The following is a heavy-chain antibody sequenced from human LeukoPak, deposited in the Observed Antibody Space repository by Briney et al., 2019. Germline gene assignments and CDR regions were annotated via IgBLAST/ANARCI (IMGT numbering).Heavy chain of an antibody. D-gene: IGHD2-2*01. J-gene: IGHJ4*02. CDR3: ARDYCNSSRCYAMDY. Sequence: GGFLILSCAASGIIVRSNNMSGVRQAPGKGLEWAAVIYSEGTTYYTDSVKGRFTISRDNSKNTVYLQVNSLRAEDTAVYYCARDYCNSSRCYAMDYWGQGTLVTVSS. V-gene: IGHV3-53*01. CDR2: IYSEGTT. CDR1: GIIVRSNN.